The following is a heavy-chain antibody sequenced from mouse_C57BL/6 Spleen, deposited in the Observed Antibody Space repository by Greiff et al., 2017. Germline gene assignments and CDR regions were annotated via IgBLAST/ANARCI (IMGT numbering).Heavy chain of an antibody. J-gene: IGHJ4*01. V-gene: IGHV5-17*01. Sequence: EVQLVESGGGLVKPGGSLKLSCAASGFTFSGYGMHWVRQAPEKGLEWVAYISSGSSTIYYADTVKGRFTISRDNAKNTLFLQMTSLRSEDTAMYYCARVTTVVDYAMDYWGQGTSVTVSS. CDR1: GFTFSGYG. CDR3: ARVTTVVDYAMDY. CDR2: ISSGSSTI. D-gene: IGHD1-1*01.